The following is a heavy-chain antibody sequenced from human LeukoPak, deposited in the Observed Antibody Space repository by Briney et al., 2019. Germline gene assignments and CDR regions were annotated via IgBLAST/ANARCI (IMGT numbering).Heavy chain of an antibody. CDR3: AREGIRDAFDI. V-gene: IGHV1-69*05. D-gene: IGHD3-10*01. CDR1: GYTFTSYD. CDR2: IIPIFGTA. J-gene: IGHJ3*02. Sequence: GASVKVSCKASGYTFTSYDINWVRQATGQGLEWMGGIIPIFGTANYAQKFQGRVTITTDESTSTAYMELSSLRSEDTAVYYCAREGIRDAFDIWGQGTMVTVSS.